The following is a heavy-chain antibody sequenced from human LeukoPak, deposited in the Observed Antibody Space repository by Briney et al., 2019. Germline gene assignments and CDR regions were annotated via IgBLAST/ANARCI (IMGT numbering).Heavy chain of an antibody. J-gene: IGHJ6*02. V-gene: IGHV3-30*18. Sequence: GGSLRLSCAASGFTFSSYGMHWVRQAPGKGLEWVAVISYDGSNKYYADSVKGRFTISRDNSKNTLYLQMNSLRAEDTAVYYCAKDRLEISGDYYGMDVWGQGTTVTVSS. CDR2: ISYDGSNK. CDR3: AKDRLEISGDYYGMDV. CDR1: GFTFSSYG. D-gene: IGHD2-15*01.